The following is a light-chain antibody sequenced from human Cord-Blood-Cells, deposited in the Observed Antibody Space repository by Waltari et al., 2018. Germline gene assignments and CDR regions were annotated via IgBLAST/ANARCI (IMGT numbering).Light chain of an antibody. V-gene: IGKV3-15*01. CDR3: QQYNNWPPTRT. J-gene: IGKJ1*01. CDR2: GAS. CDR1: QSVNSN. Sequence: EIVMTPSPATLSVSPGESATLSCRASQSVNSNLAWYQQKPWQAPRLLIYGASTRATGIPARFSGSGSGTEFTLTISSLQSEDFAVYYCQQYNNWPPTRTFGQGTKVEIK.